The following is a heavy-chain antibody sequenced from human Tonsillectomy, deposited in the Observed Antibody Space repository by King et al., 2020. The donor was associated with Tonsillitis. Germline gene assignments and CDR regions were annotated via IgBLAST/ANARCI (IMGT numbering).Heavy chain of an antibody. J-gene: IGHJ3*02. CDR1: GFTFNNYG. CDR3: AKVARRWYDNDAFDM. Sequence: VQLVESGGGVVQPGRSLRLSCAASGFTFNNYGMHWVRQAPGKGLEWVAVISYDETNIYYADSVKGRFTISRDNSKNTLYLQMNSLRPEDTAVYTCAKVARRWYDNDAFDMWGQGTMVTISS. D-gene: IGHD6-13*01. CDR2: ISYDETNI. V-gene: IGHV3-30*18.